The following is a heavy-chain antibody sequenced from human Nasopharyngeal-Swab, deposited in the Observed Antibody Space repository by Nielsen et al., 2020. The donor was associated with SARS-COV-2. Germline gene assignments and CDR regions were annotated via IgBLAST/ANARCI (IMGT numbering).Heavy chain of an antibody. Sequence: GESLKIYCAASGFTFSSYAMHWVSQAPGKGLEWVAVISYDGSNKYYADSVKGRFTISRDNSKNTLYLQMNSLRAEDTAVYYCARGVQIQLWLSENFDYWGQGTLVTVSS. CDR1: GFTFSSYA. CDR2: ISYDGSNK. CDR3: ARGVQIQLWLSENFDY. D-gene: IGHD5-18*01. J-gene: IGHJ4*02. V-gene: IGHV3-30-3*01.